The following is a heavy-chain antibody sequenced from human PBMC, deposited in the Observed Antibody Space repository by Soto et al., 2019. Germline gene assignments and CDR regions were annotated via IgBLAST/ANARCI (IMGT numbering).Heavy chain of an antibody. Sequence: QVQLQESGPGLVKPSQTLSLTCTVSGGSISSAAYYWSWIRQHTGKGLEWIGYISHSGSTYYNPSRESRVIISMDTSKNQFSLSLTSVTAADTAVYYCAREYTYGSNFFDCWGQGALVTVSS. V-gene: IGHV4-31*03. D-gene: IGHD2-2*02. CDR1: GGSISSAAYY. J-gene: IGHJ4*02. CDR3: AREYTYGSNFFDC. CDR2: ISHSGST.